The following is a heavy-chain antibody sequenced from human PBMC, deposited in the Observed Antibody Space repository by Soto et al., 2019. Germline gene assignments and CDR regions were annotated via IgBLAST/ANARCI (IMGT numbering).Heavy chain of an antibody. CDR2: IPYDGGNR. CDR1: GFSFGRYA. J-gene: IGHJ6*02. CDR3: AREYLDYGPDV. Sequence: GGSLRLSCAASGFSFGRYAMRWVRQALGKGLEWVASIPYDGGNRRYADSVKGRLTISRDNAKDMLYLHMSSLGPDDTSVYYCAREYLDYGPDVWGQGTSVTVSS. V-gene: IGHV3-30-3*01.